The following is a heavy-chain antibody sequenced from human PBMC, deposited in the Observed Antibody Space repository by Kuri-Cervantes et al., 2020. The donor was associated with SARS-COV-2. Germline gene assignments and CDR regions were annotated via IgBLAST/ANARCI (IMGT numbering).Heavy chain of an antibody. D-gene: IGHD1-26*01. CDR3: ARIVGGGSWFDP. V-gene: IGHV3-11*06. CDR1: GFTFSDYY. Sequence: GGSLRLSCAASGFTFSDYYMSWIRQAPGKGLEWVSYISSSSSYTNYADSVKGRFTIPRDNAKNSLYLQMNSLRAEDTAVYYCARIVGGGSWFDPWGQGTLVTVSS. CDR2: ISSSSSYT. J-gene: IGHJ5*02.